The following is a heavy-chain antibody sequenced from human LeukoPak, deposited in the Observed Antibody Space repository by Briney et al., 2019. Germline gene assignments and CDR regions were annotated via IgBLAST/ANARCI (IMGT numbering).Heavy chain of an antibody. D-gene: IGHD3-3*01. J-gene: IGHJ4*02. CDR3: ARRQSGVDDLDY. Sequence: GGSLRLSCAASEFIFSDYYMTWIRQAPGKGLEWVSYISTTGARTYYAGSVKGRFTISRDNAKNSLYLQMNSLRVEDTAVYYCARRQSGVDDLDYWGQGTLVSVSS. V-gene: IGHV3-11*01. CDR1: EFIFSDYY. CDR2: ISTTGART.